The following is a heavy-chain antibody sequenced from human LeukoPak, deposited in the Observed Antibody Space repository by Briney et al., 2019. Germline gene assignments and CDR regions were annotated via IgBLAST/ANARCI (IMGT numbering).Heavy chain of an antibody. CDR1: GFTFSSYA. CDR2: ISYDGSNK. D-gene: IGHD2-21*01. V-gene: IGHV3-30-3*01. Sequence: GRSLRLSCAASGFTFSSYAMHWVRQAPGKGLEGVAVISYDGSNKYYADSVKGRFTISRDNSKNTLYLQMNSLRAEDTAVYYCAREIGVLTDYWGQGTLVTVSS. CDR3: AREIGVLTDY. J-gene: IGHJ4*02.